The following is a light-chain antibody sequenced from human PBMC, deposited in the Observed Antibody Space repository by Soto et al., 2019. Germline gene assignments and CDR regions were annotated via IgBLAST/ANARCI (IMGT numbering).Light chain of an antibody. V-gene: IGLV2-14*01. CDR3: SRYTTTITSV. J-gene: IGLJ1*01. CDR1: SSDIGGYNY. CDR2: EVS. Sequence: QSVLTQPASVSGSDGQSITISCTGTSSDIGGYNYVSWYQHHPGKAPTLMIYEVSHRPSGVSHRFSGSKSGNTASLTISGLQADDVSDYYCSRYTTTITSVFGTGTNVTV.